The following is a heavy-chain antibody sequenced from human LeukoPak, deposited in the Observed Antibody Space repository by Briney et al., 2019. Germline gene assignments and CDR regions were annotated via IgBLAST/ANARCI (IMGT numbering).Heavy chain of an antibody. CDR3: ARRVTTFLS. CDR2: ISSTSTYM. D-gene: IGHD4-17*01. V-gene: IGHV3-21*01. J-gene: IGHJ4*02. CDR1: GFDLSPYT. Sequence: GGSLRLSCSASGFDLSPYTMNWFRQAPGKGLEWVASISSTSTYMYYGDSLKGRFTISRDNAKNTLYLQLDSLRAADTATYYCARRVTTFLSWGQGTLVIVSS.